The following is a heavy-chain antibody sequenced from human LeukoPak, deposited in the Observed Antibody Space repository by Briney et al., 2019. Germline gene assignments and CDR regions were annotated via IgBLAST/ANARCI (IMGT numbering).Heavy chain of an antibody. CDR3: ARLRDSTGYHFDY. D-gene: IGHD3-22*01. CDR1: GGSISSSSYY. Sequence: ASETLSLTCTVSGGSISSSSYYWGWIRQPPGKGLEWIGDIYYSGSTNYNPSLKSRVAMSVDTSKKQLSLNLRSVTAADTAVYYCARLRDSTGYHFDYWGQGTLVTVSS. V-gene: IGHV4-61*05. J-gene: IGHJ4*02. CDR2: IYYSGST.